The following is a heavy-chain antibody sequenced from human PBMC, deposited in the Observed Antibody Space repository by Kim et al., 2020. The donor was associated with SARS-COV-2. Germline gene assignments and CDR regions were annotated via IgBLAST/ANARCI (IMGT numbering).Heavy chain of an antibody. V-gene: IGHV3-21*01. D-gene: IGHD3-10*01. CDR3: ASFGADDAFDI. CDR2: I. J-gene: IGHJ3*02. Sequence: IYYADSVKGRFTIARDNAKNSLYLQMNSLRAEDTAVYYCASFGADDAFDIWGQGTMVTVSS.